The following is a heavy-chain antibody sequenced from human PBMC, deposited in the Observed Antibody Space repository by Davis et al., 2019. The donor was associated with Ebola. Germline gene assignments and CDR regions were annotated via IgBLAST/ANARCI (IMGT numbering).Heavy chain of an antibody. CDR1: GFTFSSYW. V-gene: IGHV3-7*01. CDR3: ARERNSKYGWH. J-gene: IGHJ4*02. Sequence: PGGSLRLSCAASGFTFSSYWMSWVRQAPGKGLEWVANIKEDGSEKYYVDSVKGRITISRDNAKNSVYLQMNSLRAEDTAVYYCARERNSKYGWHWGQGTLVTVSS. CDR2: IKEDGSEK. D-gene: IGHD6-19*01.